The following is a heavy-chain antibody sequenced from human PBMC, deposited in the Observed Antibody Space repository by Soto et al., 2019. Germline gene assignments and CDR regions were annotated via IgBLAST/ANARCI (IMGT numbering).Heavy chain of an antibody. D-gene: IGHD2-21*02. CDR2: TSFSGGRT. Sequence: EVQLLESGGDLVQPGGSLRLSCAASGFIFSNYAMTWVRQGPGRGLEWVSTTSFSGGRTYYADSVKGRFTISRDNSNNTLFLQMSSLRAEDTAIYYCAKDSRAFCGGDCSKDYWGQGTPVTVSS. J-gene: IGHJ4*02. V-gene: IGHV3-23*01. CDR1: GFIFSNYA. CDR3: AKDSRAFCGGDCSKDY.